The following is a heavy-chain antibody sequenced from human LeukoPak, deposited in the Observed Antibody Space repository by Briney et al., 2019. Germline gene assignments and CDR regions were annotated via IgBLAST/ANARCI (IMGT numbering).Heavy chain of an antibody. CDR3: AREGGPRWLQSHPWLH. CDR2: INHSGST. V-gene: IGHV4-39*07. J-gene: IGHJ4*02. Sequence: ASETLSLTCIVSGGSISSTTYYWGWIRQPPGKGLEWIGEINHSGSTNYNPSLKSRVTISVDTSKNQFSLKLSSVTAADTAVYYCAREGGPRWLQSHPWLHWGQGTLVTVSS. CDR1: GGSISSTTYY. D-gene: IGHD5-24*01.